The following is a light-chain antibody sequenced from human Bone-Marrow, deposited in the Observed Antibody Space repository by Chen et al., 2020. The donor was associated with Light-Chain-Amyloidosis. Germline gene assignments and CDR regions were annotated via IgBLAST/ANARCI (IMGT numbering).Light chain of an antibody. CDR1: SSDVGGDNH. J-gene: IGLJ1*01. Sequence: QSALTQPASVSGSPGQSITISCTGTSSDVGGDNHVSWYQQHPDKAPKLMIYEVTNRPSWVPDRFSGSKSDNTASLTISDLQTEDEADYFCSSYTITNTLVFGSGTRVTVL. CDR3: SSYTITNTLV. V-gene: IGLV2-14*01. CDR2: EVT.